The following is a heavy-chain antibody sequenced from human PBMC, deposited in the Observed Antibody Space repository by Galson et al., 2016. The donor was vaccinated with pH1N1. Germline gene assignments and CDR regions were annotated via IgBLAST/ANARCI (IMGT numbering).Heavy chain of an antibody. J-gene: IGHJ4*02. CDR2: IGGSGDST. Sequence: SLRLSCAASGFTFSNYAMSWVRQSPGKGLEWVSSIGGSGDSTYYADSVKGRFTISRDNSKNTLSLQLDSLQVEDTALYYCAKYKGIVAGTLRLFDYWGQGTLVTVSP. D-gene: IGHD2-21*01. CDR1: GFTFSNYA. V-gene: IGHV3-23*01. CDR3: AKYKGIVAGTLRLFDY.